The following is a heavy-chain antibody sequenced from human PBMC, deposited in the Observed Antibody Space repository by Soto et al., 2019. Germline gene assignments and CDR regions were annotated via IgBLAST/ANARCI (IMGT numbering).Heavy chain of an antibody. V-gene: IGHV1-69*02. J-gene: IGHJ6*02. CDR3: ARGAWFGENYGMDV. CDR1: GGTFSSYT. Sequence: QVQLVQSGAEVKKPGSSVKVSCKASGGTFSSYTISWVRQAPGLGLEWMGRIIPMLGIANYAQKFQGRVTITADKSTSTAYMEVSRLRTEDTAVYYCARGAWFGENYGMDVWGQGTRVTVSS. CDR2: IIPMLGIA. D-gene: IGHD3-10*01.